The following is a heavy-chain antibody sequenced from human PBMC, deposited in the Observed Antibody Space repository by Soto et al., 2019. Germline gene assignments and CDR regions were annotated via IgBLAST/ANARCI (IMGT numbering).Heavy chain of an antibody. D-gene: IGHD3-10*01. J-gene: IGHJ4*02. CDR3: ARLRGFGLLDY. CDR2: IYQSGDT. Sequence: SSETLSLTCAVSGGSFNANYWTWIRQSPGKGLEWIGEIYQSGDTKYDPSLKSRVLMSVDTFNNQFSLTLRSVTAADTAIYFCARLRGFGLLDYWGQGMLVTVSS. CDR1: GGSFNANY. V-gene: IGHV4-34*01.